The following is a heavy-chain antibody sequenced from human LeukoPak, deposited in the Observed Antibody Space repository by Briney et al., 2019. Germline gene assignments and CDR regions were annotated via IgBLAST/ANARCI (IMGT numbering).Heavy chain of an antibody. CDR3: ATGTSSWLYYFDN. Sequence: ASVKVSCKPSGYTFTSHSLHWVRQAPGQRLEWMGWINAGNGNTKYSQKFQGRVTITRDTSASTAYMELGSLTSADTAVYYCATGTSSWLYYFDNWGQGTLVTVSS. V-gene: IGHV1-3*01. J-gene: IGHJ4*02. CDR2: INAGNGNT. D-gene: IGHD6-13*01. CDR1: GYTFTSHS.